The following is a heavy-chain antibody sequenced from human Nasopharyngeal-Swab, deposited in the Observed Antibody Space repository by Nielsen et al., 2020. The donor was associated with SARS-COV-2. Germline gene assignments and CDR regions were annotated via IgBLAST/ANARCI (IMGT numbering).Heavy chain of an antibody. CDR3: AKAGSYYVFFSNWFDP. D-gene: IGHD1-26*01. Sequence: SLKISCAASGFTLNHYAMHWVLQAPGKGLEWVSGISWNSGSIGYADSVKGRFTISRDNAKNSLYLQMNSLRAEDTALYYCAKAGSYYVFFSNWFDPWGQGTLVTVSS. V-gene: IGHV3-9*01. CDR2: ISWNSGSI. J-gene: IGHJ5*02. CDR1: GFTLNHYA.